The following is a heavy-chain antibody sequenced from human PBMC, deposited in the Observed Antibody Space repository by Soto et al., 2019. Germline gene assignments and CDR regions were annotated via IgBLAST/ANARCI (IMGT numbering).Heavy chain of an antibody. CDR3: ARAYCGGDCYSDYYYGMDV. J-gene: IGHJ6*02. V-gene: IGHV1-69*13. CDR1: GGTFSSYA. Sequence: ASVKVSCKASGGTFSSYAISWVRQAPGQGLEWIGGIIPIFGTANYAQKFQGRVTITADESTSTAYMELSSLSSEDTAVYYCARAYCGGDCYSDYYYGMDVWGQGTTVTVSS. CDR2: IIPIFGTA. D-gene: IGHD2-21*02.